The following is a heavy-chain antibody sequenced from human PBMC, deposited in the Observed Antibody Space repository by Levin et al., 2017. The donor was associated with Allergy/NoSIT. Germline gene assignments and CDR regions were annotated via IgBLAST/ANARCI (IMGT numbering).Heavy chain of an antibody. J-gene: IGHJ4*02. Sequence: GGSLRLSCAASGFTFRSYAMSWVRQAPGKGLEWVAVISYDGNNKYYADSVKGRFTISRDNSKNTLYLQMNSLRAEDTAVYYCAKDGFGYWGQGTLVTVSS. V-gene: IGHV3-30*18. CDR1: GFTFRSYA. CDR2: ISYDGNNK. CDR3: AKDGFGY.